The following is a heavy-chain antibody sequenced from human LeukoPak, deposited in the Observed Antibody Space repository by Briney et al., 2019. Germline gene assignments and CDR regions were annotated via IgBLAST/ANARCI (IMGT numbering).Heavy chain of an antibody. V-gene: IGHV4-59*01. CDR3: ARDVYSYGLGWFDP. D-gene: IGHD5-18*01. Sequence: SETLSLTCTVSGGSISSYYWSWIRQPPEGGLEWIGYIYYSGSTNYNHSLKSRVTISVDTSKNQFSLRLTSVSAADTAGYFCARDVYSYGLGWFDPWGQGTLVTVSS. J-gene: IGHJ5*02. CDR1: GGSISSYY. CDR2: IYYSGST.